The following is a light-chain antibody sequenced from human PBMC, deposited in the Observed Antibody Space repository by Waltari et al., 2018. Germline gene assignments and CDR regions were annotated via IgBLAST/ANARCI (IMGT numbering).Light chain of an antibody. J-gene: IGLJ2*01. CDR3: SSYTSSSTLVV. Sequence: QSALTQPASVSGSPGQSITISCTGTSSDVGGYNYVSWYQQPPGKAPNLMIYEVSNRPSGVSNRFSGAKSGNTASLTISGRQAEDEADYYCSSYTSSSTLVVFGGGTKLTVL. CDR1: SSDVGGYNY. V-gene: IGLV2-14*01. CDR2: EVS.